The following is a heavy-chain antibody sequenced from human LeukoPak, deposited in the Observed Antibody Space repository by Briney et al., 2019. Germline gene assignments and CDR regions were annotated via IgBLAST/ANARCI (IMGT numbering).Heavy chain of an antibody. D-gene: IGHD1-1*01. CDR1: GGSISSYY. CDR2: IYTSGST. J-gene: IGHJ4*02. Sequence: KPSETLSLTCTVSGGSISSYYWSWIRQPAGKGLEWIGRIYTSGSTNYNPSLKSRVTMSADTSKNQFSLKLSSVTAADTAVYYCARASVHEFSQSPYFDYWGQGTLVTVSS. V-gene: IGHV4-4*07. CDR3: ARASVHEFSQSPYFDY.